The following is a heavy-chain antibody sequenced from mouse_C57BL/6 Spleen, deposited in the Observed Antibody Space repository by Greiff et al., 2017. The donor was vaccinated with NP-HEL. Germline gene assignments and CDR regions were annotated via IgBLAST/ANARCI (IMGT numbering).Heavy chain of an antibody. CDR3: ARYGPIPYAMDY. Sequence: EVKVVESGGGLVQPGGSLSLSCAASGFTFTDYYMSWVRQPPGKALEWLGFIRNKANGYTTEYSASVKGRFTISRDNSQSILYLQMNALRAEDSATYYCARYGPIPYAMDYWGQGTSVTVSS. J-gene: IGHJ4*01. V-gene: IGHV7-3*01. CDR2: IRNKANGYTT. CDR1: GFTFTDYY.